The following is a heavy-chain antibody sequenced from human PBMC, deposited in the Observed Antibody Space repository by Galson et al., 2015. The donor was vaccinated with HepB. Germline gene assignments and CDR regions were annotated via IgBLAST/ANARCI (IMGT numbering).Heavy chain of an antibody. Sequence: PLRLSCAASGFPFGDYYMNWIRQAPGKGLEWISYISSSGGAVYYADSVKGRFTISRDNAKNSLHLHMNSLRADDTAVYYCAARSKITLIAYFDPWGPGTLVTVSS. CDR1: GFPFGDYY. D-gene: IGHD3-22*01. CDR3: AARSKITLIAYFDP. CDR2: ISSSGGAV. J-gene: IGHJ5*02. V-gene: IGHV3-11*01.